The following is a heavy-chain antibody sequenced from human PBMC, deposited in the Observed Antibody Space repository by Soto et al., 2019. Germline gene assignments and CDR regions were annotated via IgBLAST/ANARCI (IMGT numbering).Heavy chain of an antibody. V-gene: IGHV3-33*01. J-gene: IGHJ3*02. D-gene: IGHD4-17*01. CDR1: GFTFSNYG. CDR3: ARPRTTVVTPLDAFDI. CDR2: IWLDGSNE. Sequence: QAQLVESGGGVVQPGRSLRLSCAASGFTFSNYGMHWVRQAPGKGLEWVALIWLDGSNENYADFVKGRFTISRDNFKNTLELQMNSLRAEDTATYYCARPRTTVVTPLDAFDIWGQGTMVTVSS.